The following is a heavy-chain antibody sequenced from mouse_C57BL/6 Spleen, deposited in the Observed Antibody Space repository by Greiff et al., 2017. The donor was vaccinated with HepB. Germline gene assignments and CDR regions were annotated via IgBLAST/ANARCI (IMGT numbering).Heavy chain of an antibody. CDR3: ARPGPFYYAMDY. CDR1: GYTFTDYY. J-gene: IGHJ4*01. V-gene: IGHV1-26*01. Sequence: VQLQQSGPELVKPGASVKISCKASGYTFTDYYMNWVKQSHGKSLEWIGDINPNNGGTSYNQKFKGKATLTVDKSSSTAYMELRSLTSEDSAVYYCARPGPFYYAMDYWGQGTSVTVSS. CDR2: INPNNGGT.